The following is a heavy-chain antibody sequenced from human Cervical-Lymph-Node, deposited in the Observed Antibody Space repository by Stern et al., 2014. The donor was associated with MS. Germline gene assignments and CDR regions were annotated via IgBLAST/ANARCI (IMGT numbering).Heavy chain of an antibody. CDR3: ARGLLLTVTTARGMDV. CDR2: INHSGST. V-gene: IGHV4-34*01. CDR1: GGSFSGYY. Sequence: VQLQQWGAGLLKPSETLSLTCAVYGGSFSGYYWSWIRQPPGKGLEWIGEINHSGSTNYNTSLQSPVTISVDTSKNQFSLKLSSVTAADTAVYYCARGLLLTVTTARGMDVWGQGTTVTVSS. D-gene: IGHD4-17*01. J-gene: IGHJ6*02.